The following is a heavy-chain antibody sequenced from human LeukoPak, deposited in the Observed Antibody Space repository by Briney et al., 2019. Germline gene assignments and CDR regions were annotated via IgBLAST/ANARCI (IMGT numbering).Heavy chain of an antibody. CDR1: GFTFSSYA. CDR3: AKGVGYCSGGSCQQFDY. J-gene: IGHJ4*02. D-gene: IGHD2-15*01. CDR2: ISGSGGST. V-gene: IGHV3-23*01. Sequence: GGSLRLSCEASGFTFSSYAMSWVRQAPGKGLKWVSAISGSGGSTYYADSVKGRITISRDNSKNTLYLQMNSLRAEDTAVYYCAKGVGYCSGGSCQQFDYWGQGALVTVSS.